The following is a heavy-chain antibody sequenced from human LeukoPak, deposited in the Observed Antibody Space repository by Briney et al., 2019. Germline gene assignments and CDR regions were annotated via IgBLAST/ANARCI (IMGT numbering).Heavy chain of an antibody. V-gene: IGHV1-2*02. CDR1: GHTFTGYY. Sequence: ASVKVSCKASGHTFTGYYMHWVRQAPGQGLEWMGWINPNSGGTNYAQKFQGRVTMTRDTSISTAYMELSRLRSDDTAVYYCARLRGSGSSLDYWGQGTLVTVSS. J-gene: IGHJ4*02. D-gene: IGHD3-10*01. CDR3: ARLRGSGSSLDY. CDR2: INPNSGGT.